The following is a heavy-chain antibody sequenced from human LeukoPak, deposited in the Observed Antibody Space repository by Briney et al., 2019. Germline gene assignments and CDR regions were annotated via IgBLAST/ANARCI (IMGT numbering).Heavy chain of an antibody. V-gene: IGHV1-2*06. D-gene: IGHD6-13*01. CDR2: INPNSGGT. Sequence: ASVKVSCKASGYTFTGYYMHWVRQAPGQGLEWMGRINPNSGGTNYAQKFQGRVTMTRDTSISTAYMELSRLRSDDTAVYYCARDRAAADGFDYWGQGTLVTVSS. CDR1: GYTFTGYY. J-gene: IGHJ4*02. CDR3: ARDRAAADGFDY.